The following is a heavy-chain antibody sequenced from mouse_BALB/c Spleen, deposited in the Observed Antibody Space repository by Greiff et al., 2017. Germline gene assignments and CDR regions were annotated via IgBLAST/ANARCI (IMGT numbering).Heavy chain of an antibody. Sequence: EVQGVESGGGLVKPGGSLKLSCAASGFTFSSYAMSWVRQTPEKRLEWVASISSGGSTYYPDSVKGRFTIPRDNARNILYLQMSSLRSEDSAMYYCAREHWYFDVWGAGTTVTVSS. CDR1: GFTFSSYA. V-gene: IGHV5-6-5*01. CDR3: AREHWYFDV. CDR2: ISSGGST. J-gene: IGHJ1*01.